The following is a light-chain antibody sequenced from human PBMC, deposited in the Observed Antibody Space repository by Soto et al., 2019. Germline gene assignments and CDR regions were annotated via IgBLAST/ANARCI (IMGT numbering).Light chain of an antibody. CDR2: WAS. Sequence: DIVMTQSPDSLAVSLGERATINCKSSQSILFSSNNKNYLTWYQQKPGQPTKPLIYWASTRESAVPDRLSGSGSGTDFTLPISRLQAEDVAFYYCQQYYSTPVTFGGGTKLEIK. CDR1: QSILFSSNNKNY. V-gene: IGKV4-1*01. J-gene: IGKJ4*01. CDR3: QQYYSTPVT.